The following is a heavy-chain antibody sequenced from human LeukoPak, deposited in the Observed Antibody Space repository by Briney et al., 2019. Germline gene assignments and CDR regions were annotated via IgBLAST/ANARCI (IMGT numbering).Heavy chain of an antibody. Sequence: PGESLKISCKGSGYSFTSYWISWVRQMPGKGLEWMGRIDPSDSYTNYSPSFQGHVTISADKSISTAYLQWSSLKASDTAMYYCARSEVINIAAAADYWGQGNPGHRLL. CDR1: GYSFTSYW. V-gene: IGHV5-10-1*01. J-gene: IGHJ4*02. CDR3: ARSEVINIAAAADY. D-gene: IGHD6-13*01. CDR2: IDPSDSYT.